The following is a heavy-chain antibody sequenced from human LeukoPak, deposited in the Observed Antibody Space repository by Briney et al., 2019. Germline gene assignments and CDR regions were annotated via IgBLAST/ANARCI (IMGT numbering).Heavy chain of an antibody. CDR2: ISYDGSNK. D-gene: IGHD6-19*01. CDR1: GFTFSSYA. Sequence: GGSLRLSCAASGFTFSSYAMHWVRQAPGKGLEWVAVISYDGSNKYYADSVKGRFTISRDNSKNTLYLQMNSLRAEDTAVYYCAREWSSGWYGETRNFDYWGQGTLVTVSS. V-gene: IGHV3-30-3*01. CDR3: AREWSSGWYGETRNFDY. J-gene: IGHJ4*02.